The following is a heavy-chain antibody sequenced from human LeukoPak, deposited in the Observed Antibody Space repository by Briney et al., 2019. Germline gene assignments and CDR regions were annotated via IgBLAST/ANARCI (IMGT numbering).Heavy chain of an antibody. CDR1: GYSISSGYY. CDR3: ARSRDKWELIDY. J-gene: IGHJ4*02. D-gene: IGHD1-26*01. V-gene: IGHV4-38-2*02. CDR2: IYYSGST. Sequence: SETLSLTCTVSGYSISSGYYWGWIRQPPGKGLEWIGSIYYSGSTNYNPSLKSRVTISVDTSKNQFSLKLSSVTAADTAVYYCARSRDKWELIDYWGQGTLVTVSS.